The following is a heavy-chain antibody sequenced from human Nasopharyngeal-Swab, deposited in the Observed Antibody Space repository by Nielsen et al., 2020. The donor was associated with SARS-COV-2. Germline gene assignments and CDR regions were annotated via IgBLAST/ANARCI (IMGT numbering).Heavy chain of an antibody. CDR2: LNGGNGDT. CDR1: AYTFSVYP. D-gene: IGHD4-11*01. CDR3: ATGTGTVAFDF. Sequence: ASVKVSCKGSAYTFSVYPMHWVRQAPGQGLQWMGWLNGGNGDTKSSQEFEGRLSITRDESTSTAYMELSSLTSEDTAIYYCATGTGTVAFDFWGQGTLLSVSS. V-gene: IGHV1-3*01. J-gene: IGHJ4*02.